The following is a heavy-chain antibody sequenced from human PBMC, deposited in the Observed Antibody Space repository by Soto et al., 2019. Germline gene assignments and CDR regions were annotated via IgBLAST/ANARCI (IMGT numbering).Heavy chain of an antibody. V-gene: IGHV4-59*01. Sequence: SETLSLTCTVSGGSIDGFYWSWIRQAPGKGLEWIGYIYYTGSTVYNPSLKTRVTTSLDTSKTQFSLKLRSVTAADTAVYYCARVKYGSGSYLHTFDYWGQGALVTVSS. J-gene: IGHJ4*02. D-gene: IGHD3-10*01. CDR1: GGSIDGFY. CDR2: IYYTGST. CDR3: ARVKYGSGSYLHTFDY.